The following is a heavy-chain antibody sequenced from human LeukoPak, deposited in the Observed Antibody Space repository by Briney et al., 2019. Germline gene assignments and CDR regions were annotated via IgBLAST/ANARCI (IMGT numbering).Heavy chain of an antibody. CDR1: GGSISSNY. CDR3: ARDLSWYGMDV. CDR2: IYYSGST. Sequence: PSETLSLTCNVSGGSISSNYWSWIRQPPGKGLEWIGYIYYSGSTDYNPSLKSRVTISVDTSKTQLSLKLSSVTAADTAVYCCARDLSWYGMDVWGQGTTVTVSS. D-gene: IGHD2/OR15-2a*01. J-gene: IGHJ6*02. V-gene: IGHV4-59*01.